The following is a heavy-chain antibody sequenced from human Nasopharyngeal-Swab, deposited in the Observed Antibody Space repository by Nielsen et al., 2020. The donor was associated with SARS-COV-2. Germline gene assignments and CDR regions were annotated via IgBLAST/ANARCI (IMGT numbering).Heavy chain of an antibody. D-gene: IGHD4-17*01. CDR3: TTEYGDYNYYYYYVMDV. CDR1: GFTFSNAW. CDR2: IKSKTDGGTT. Sequence: GGSLRLSCAASGFTFSNAWMSWVRQAPGKGLEWVGRIKSKTDGGTTDYAAPVKGRFTISRDDSKNTLYLQMNSLKTEDTAVYYCTTEYGDYNYYYYYVMDVWGQGTTVTAP. J-gene: IGHJ6*02. V-gene: IGHV3-15*01.